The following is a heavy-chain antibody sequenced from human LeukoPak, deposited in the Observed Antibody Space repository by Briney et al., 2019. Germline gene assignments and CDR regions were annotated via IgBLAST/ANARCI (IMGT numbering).Heavy chain of an antibody. Sequence: SETLSLTCAVYGGSFSGYYWSWIRQPPGKGLEWIGEINHSGSTNYNPSLKSRVTISVDTSKNQFSLKLSSVTAADTAVYYCARIQLPYYYYYGMDVWSQGTTVTVSS. CDR3: ARIQLPYYYYYGMDV. D-gene: IGHD5-18*01. CDR2: INHSGST. V-gene: IGHV4-34*01. J-gene: IGHJ6*02. CDR1: GGSFSGYY.